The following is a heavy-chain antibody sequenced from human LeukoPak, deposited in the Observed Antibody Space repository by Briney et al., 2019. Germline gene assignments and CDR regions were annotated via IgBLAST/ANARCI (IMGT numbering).Heavy chain of an antibody. D-gene: IGHD5-12*01. CDR3: ARDLGGYDWRWAFDY. CDR2: MNSDGRTI. Sequence: PGGSLTLSCPAYGFTFSTSWMHWVRPPDGGGRVWVARMNSDGRTINHADSVKGRFSISRDNAKNSLYLQMNSLRAEDTAVYYCARDLGGYDWRWAFDYWGQGTLVTVSS. CDR1: GFTFSTSW. V-gene: IGHV3-74*01. J-gene: IGHJ4*02.